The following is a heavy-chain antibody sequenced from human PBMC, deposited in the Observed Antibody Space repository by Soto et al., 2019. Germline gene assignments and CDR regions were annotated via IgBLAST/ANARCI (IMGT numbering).Heavy chain of an antibody. V-gene: IGHV3-73*01. CDR1: GFTFSGSA. D-gene: IGHD3-22*01. CDR3: TRPLNRYDRDYYYGMDV. CDR2: IRSKANSYAT. Sequence: PGGSLRLSCAASGFTFSGSAMHWVRQAFGKGLEWVGRIRSKANSYATAYAASVKGRFTISRDDSKNTAYLQMNSLKTEDTAVYYCTRPLNRYDRDYYYGMDVWGQGTTVTVSS. J-gene: IGHJ6*02.